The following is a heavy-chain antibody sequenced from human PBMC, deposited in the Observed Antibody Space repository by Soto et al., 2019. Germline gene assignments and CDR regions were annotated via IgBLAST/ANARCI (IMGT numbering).Heavy chain of an antibody. Sequence: QVQLVESGGGLVKPGGSLRLSCAASGFTFSDYYMSWIRQAPGKGLEWVSHMSGSSRYTNYADSVKGRFTISRDNAKNSLYLQMNSLRAEDTAVYYCARGGYYYNSSGYYYTFDYWGQGTLVTVSS. J-gene: IGHJ4*02. CDR1: GFTFSDYY. CDR2: MSGSSRYT. D-gene: IGHD3-22*01. V-gene: IGHV3-11*06. CDR3: ARGGYYYNSSGYYYTFDY.